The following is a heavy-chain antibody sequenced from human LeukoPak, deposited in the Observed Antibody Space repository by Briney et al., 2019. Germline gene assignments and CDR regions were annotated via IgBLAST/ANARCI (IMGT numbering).Heavy chain of an antibody. Sequence: GGSLRLSCAASGFTFNNYDMNWVRQAPGKGLEWVAFIRYDGSNKYYADSVKGRFTISRDNSKNTLYLQMNSLRAEDTAVYYCARYIVEATYFDYWGQGTLVTVSS. CDR3: ARYIVEATYFDY. J-gene: IGHJ4*02. D-gene: IGHD1-26*01. CDR2: IRYDGSNK. CDR1: GFTFNNYD. V-gene: IGHV3-30*02.